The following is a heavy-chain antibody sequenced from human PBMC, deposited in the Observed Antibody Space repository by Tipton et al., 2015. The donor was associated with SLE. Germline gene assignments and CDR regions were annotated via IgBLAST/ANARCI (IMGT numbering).Heavy chain of an antibody. D-gene: IGHD3-22*01. J-gene: IGHJ4*02. CDR1: GFTFSSYS. CDR2: ISSSSSTI. V-gene: IGHV3-48*01. Sequence: SLRLSCAASGFTFSSYSMNWVRQAPGKGLEWVSYISSSSSTIYYADSVKGRFTISRDNAKNSLYLQMNSLRAEDTAVYYCARDSIGFYYDSSGYYFDYWGQGTLVTVSS. CDR3: ARDSIGFYYDSSGYYFDY.